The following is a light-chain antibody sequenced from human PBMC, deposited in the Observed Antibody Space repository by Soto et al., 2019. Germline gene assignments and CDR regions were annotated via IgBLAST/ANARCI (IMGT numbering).Light chain of an antibody. CDR1: QGISSY. Sequence: AIRMTQSPSSLSASTGDRVTITCRASQGISSYLAWYQQKPGKAPKLLIYAASTLQSGVPSRFSGSGSGTDFTLTISCLQSEDFATYYCQQSYSTPITFGQGTRLEIK. CDR3: QQSYSTPIT. CDR2: AAS. V-gene: IGKV1-8*01. J-gene: IGKJ5*01.